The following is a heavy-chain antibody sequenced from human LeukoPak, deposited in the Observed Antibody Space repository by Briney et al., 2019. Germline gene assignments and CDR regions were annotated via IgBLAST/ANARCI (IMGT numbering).Heavy chain of an antibody. CDR2: IYYSGST. CDR1: GGSTSSSSYY. J-gene: IGHJ5*02. V-gene: IGHV4-39*01. CDR3: ARHTIYDFWSGYLNWFDP. Sequence: SETLSLTCTVSGGSTSSSSYYWGWIRQPPGKGLEWIGSIYYSGSTYYNPSLKSRVTISVDTSKNQFSLKLSSVTAADTAVYYCARHTIYDFWSGYLNWFDPWGQGTLVTVSS. D-gene: IGHD3-3*01.